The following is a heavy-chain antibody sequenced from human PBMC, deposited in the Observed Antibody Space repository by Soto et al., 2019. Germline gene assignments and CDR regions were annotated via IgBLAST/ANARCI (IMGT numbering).Heavy chain of an antibody. CDR3: ASYSGYDSFSRGVSLHAFDI. CDR2: IYYSGST. V-gene: IGHV4-59*08. CDR1: GGSISSYY. D-gene: IGHD5-12*01. J-gene: IGHJ3*02. Sequence: PSETLSLTCTVSGGSISSYYWSWIRQPPGKGLEWIGYIYYSGSTNYNPSLKSRVTISVDTSKNQFSLKLSSVTAADTAVYYCASYSGYDSFSRGVSLHAFDIRGQRTTVTVSS.